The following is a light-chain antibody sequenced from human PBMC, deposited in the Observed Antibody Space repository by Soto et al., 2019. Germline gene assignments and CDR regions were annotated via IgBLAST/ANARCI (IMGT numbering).Light chain of an antibody. V-gene: IGKV3-11*01. CDR3: QKRHMWPIT. CDR1: QSFRGL. CDR2: DAY. Sequence: EIVLTQSPGTLSLSPGERATLSCRASQSFRGLLALYQQKPGQAPRLLIYDAYNRATGIPPRFSGSGSGTDFTLTISSLEPEDSAVYYCQKRHMWPITFGQGTRLEIK. J-gene: IGKJ5*01.